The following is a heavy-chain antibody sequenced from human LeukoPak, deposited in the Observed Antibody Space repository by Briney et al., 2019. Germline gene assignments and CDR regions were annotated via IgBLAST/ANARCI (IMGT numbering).Heavy chain of an antibody. J-gene: IGHJ4*02. D-gene: IGHD3-16*02. CDR3: AKHGDNVWGSFRFGFDS. CDR2: ISGSGGST. CDR1: GFTFGSYA. V-gene: IGHV3-23*01. Sequence: GGSLRLSCAASGFTFGSYAMSWVRQAPGKGLEWVSAISGSGGSTYYADSVKGRFTISRDNFKNTVFLQLSSLRPEDTAVYYCAKHGDNVWGSFRFGFDSWGQGTLVTVSS.